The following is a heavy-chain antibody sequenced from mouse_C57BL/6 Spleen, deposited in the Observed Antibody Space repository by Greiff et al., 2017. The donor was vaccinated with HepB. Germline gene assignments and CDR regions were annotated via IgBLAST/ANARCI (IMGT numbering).Heavy chain of an antibody. D-gene: IGHD2-1*01. J-gene: IGHJ4*01. CDR3: AIYGNYAMDY. CDR2: ISYDGSN. V-gene: IGHV3-6*01. Sequence: EVKLLESGPGLVKPSQSLSLTCSVTGYSITSGYYWNWIRQFPGNKLEWMGYISYDGSNNYNPSLKNRISITRDTSKNQFFLKLNSVTTEDTATYYCAIYGNYAMDYWGQGTSVTVSS. CDR1: GYSITSGYY.